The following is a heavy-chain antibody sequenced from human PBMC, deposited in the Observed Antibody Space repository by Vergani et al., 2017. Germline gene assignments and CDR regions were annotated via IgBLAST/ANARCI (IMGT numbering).Heavy chain of an antibody. J-gene: IGHJ5*02. CDR1: GYTFTSSY. V-gene: IGHV1-46*01. Sequence: QVQLVQSGAEVKKPGASVKVSCKASGYTFTSSYMHWVRQAPGQGLEWMGIINPSGGSTSYAQQFQGRVTRTRDTSTSTVYMELRRLRTEDTAEYYCARDLRDDSSGYTPGNWFDPWGQGTLVTVSS. D-gene: IGHD3-22*01. CDR3: ARDLRDDSSGYTPGNWFDP. CDR2: INPSGGST.